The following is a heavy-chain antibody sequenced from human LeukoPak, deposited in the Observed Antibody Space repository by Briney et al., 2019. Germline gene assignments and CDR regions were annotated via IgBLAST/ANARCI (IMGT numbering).Heavy chain of an antibody. D-gene: IGHD6-13*01. CDR3: ARAGVYSSSWHLRSVDYYYGMDV. CDR2: IIPIFGTA. CDR1: GVTFSSYA. V-gene: IGHV1-69*01. J-gene: IGHJ6*02. Sequence: SVKVSCKASGVTFSSYAISWVRQAPGQGLEWMGGIIPIFGTANYAQKCQGRVTITADESTSTAYMELSSLRSEDTAVYYCARAGVYSSSWHLRSVDYYYGMDVWGQGTTVTVSS.